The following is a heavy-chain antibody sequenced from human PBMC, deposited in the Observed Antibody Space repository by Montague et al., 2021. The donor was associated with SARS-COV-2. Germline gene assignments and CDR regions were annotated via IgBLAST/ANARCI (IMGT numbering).Heavy chain of an antibody. Sequence: SLRLSLSASGFIFSNYGMNWVRQAPGKGLEWVAVIWYDGSNKYYADSVKGRFTISRDNSKKMLYLQMNSLRAEDTAVYFCARDARRYCSGGFCLNWFDPWGQGTQVTVSS. CDR3: ARDARRYCSGGFCLNWFDP. CDR1: GFIFSNYG. D-gene: IGHD2-15*01. V-gene: IGHV3-33*01. J-gene: IGHJ5*02. CDR2: IWYDGSNK.